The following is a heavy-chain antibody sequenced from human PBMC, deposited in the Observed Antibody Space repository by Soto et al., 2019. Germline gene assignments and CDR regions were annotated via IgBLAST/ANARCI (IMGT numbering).Heavy chain of an antibody. CDR3: ARGLNPYGSGSYYPSFDY. CDR1: GGSFSGYY. Sequence: SETLSLTCAVYGGSFSGYYWSWIRQPPGKGLEWIGEINHSGSTNYNPSLKSRVTISVDTSKNQFSLKLSSVTAADTAVYYCARGLNPYGSGSYYPSFDYWGQGTLVTVSS. V-gene: IGHV4-34*01. D-gene: IGHD3-10*01. J-gene: IGHJ4*02. CDR2: INHSGST.